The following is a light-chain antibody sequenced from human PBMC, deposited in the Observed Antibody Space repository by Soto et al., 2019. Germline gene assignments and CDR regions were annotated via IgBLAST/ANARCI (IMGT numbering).Light chain of an antibody. V-gene: IGKV3-20*01. Sequence: EIVMTQSPASLSVSPGERVTLSCRASQSVSNNYLAWYQQKPGQAPRLLIYVASSRATGIPDRFSGSGSGTDFTLTINSLEPEDFATYYCQQYDSFSVTFGQGTKVDI. J-gene: IGKJ1*01. CDR3: QQYDSFSVT. CDR1: QSVSNNY. CDR2: VAS.